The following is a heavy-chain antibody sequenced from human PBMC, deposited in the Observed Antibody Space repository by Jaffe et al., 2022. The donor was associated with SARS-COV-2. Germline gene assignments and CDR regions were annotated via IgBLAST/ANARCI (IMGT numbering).Heavy chain of an antibody. J-gene: IGHJ5*02. CDR3: AHSPGLLWFGELLFNWFDP. Sequence: QITLKESGPTLVKPTQTLTLTCTFSGFSLSTSGVGVGWIRQPPGKALEWLALIYWNDDKRYSPSLKSRLTITKDTSKNQVVLTMTNMDPVDTATYYCAHSPGLLWFGELLFNWFDPWGQGTLVTVSS. V-gene: IGHV2-5*01. CDR2: IYWNDDK. D-gene: IGHD3-10*01. CDR1: GFSLSTSGVG.